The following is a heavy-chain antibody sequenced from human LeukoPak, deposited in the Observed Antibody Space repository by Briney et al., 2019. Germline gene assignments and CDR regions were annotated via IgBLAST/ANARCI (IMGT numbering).Heavy chain of an antibody. D-gene: IGHD3-22*01. Sequence: PSETLSLTCAVYGGSFSGYYWNWIRQPPGKGLECIGDNYHSGTANHNPSLKSRVTISIDTSKKQFSLKLRPVTTADTAMYFCGRYYDSSGYSPISYWGQGILVTVSS. V-gene: IGHV4-34*10. CDR1: GGSFSGYY. CDR2: NYHSGTA. CDR3: GRYYDSSGYSPISY. J-gene: IGHJ4*02.